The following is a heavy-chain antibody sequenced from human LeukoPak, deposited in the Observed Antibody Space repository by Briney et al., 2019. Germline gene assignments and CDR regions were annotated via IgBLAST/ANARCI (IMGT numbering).Heavy chain of an antibody. D-gene: IGHD6-6*01. V-gene: IGHV1-69*05. CDR3: ARDRIAARRGTRGYFDY. CDR1: GGTFSSYA. J-gene: IGHJ4*02. CDR2: IIPIFGTA. Sequence: SVKVSXKASGGTFSSYAISWVRQAPGQGLEWMGRIIPIFGTANYAQKFQGRVTITTDESTSTAYMELSGLRSEDTAVYYCARDRIAARRGTRGYFDYWGQGTLVTVSS.